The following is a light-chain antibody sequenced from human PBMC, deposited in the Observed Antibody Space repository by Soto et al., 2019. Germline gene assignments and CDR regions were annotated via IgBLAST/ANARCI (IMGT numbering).Light chain of an antibody. CDR3: QQSHSTPWT. CDR2: AAS. J-gene: IGKJ1*01. CDR1: QSISSY. Sequence: DIQMTQSPSSLSASVGDRVTITCRASQSISSYLNWYQQKPGKAPKLLIYAASSLQSGVPSRFSGSGSGTDFTLTISSLQPEDSATYYCQQSHSTPWTFGQGTKVEIK. V-gene: IGKV1-39*01.